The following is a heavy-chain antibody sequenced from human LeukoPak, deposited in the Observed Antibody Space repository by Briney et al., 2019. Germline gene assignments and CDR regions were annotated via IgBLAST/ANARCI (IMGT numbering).Heavy chain of an antibody. CDR1: GFTFSTYA. D-gene: IGHD3-10*01. Sequence: QSGGSQRLSCAASGFTFSTYAMRWVRQAPGKGLEWVSDINRSGGRTYNADSVKGRFTISSDDSKNMLYLQMNNLRAEDTAVYYWAKDYHSSGTYHDYWGQGTRVTVSS. V-gene: IGHV3-23*01. CDR3: AKDYHSSGTYHDY. CDR2: INRSGGRT. J-gene: IGHJ4*02.